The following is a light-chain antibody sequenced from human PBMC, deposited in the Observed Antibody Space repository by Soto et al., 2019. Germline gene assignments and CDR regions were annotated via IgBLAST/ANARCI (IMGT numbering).Light chain of an antibody. CDR1: SSDVGAYNY. CDR3: SSHTSSSTLVV. CDR2: DVS. J-gene: IGLJ2*01. Sequence: QSALTQPASVSGSPGQSITISCTGTSSDVGAYNYVSWYQRHPGKAPKLMIYDVSNRPSGVSDRFSGSKSGNTASLTISGLQAEDEADYYCSSHTSSSTLVVFGGGTKLTVL. V-gene: IGLV2-14*01.